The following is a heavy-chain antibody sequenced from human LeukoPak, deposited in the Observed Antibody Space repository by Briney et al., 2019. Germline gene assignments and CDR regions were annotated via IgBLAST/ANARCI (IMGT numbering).Heavy chain of an antibody. D-gene: IGHD1-26*01. CDR2: IFYSGST. J-gene: IGHJ2*01. CDR3: AREIGSGSYSRYWYFDF. CDR1: GASIRSGDYY. Sequence: PSQTLSLTCTVSGASIRSGDYYWSWIRLPPGKGLEWIGSIFYSGSTSYNPSLKSRITISVDTSKNQYSLKLSSVTAADTAVYYCAREIGSGSYSRYWYFDFWGRGTLVTVSS. V-gene: IGHV4-39*02.